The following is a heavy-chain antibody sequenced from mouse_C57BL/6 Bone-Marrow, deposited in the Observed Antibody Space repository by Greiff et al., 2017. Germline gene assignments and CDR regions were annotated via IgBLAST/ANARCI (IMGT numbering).Heavy chain of an antibody. J-gene: IGHJ2*01. V-gene: IGHV1-54*01. CDR1: GYAFTNYF. Sequence: VQLQQSGAELVRPGTSVKVSCKASGYAFTNYFIDWVKQRPGQGLEWIGVINPGSGGTNYNAKFKGQATLTADKSSSTAYMQLSSQTSEVYAVYICESDPVDLFDYWGQGTTVTVSS. CDR2: INPGSGGT. CDR3: ESDPVDLFDY.